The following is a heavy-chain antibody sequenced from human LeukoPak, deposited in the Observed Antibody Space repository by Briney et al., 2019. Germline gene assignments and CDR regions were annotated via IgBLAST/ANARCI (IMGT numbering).Heavy chain of an antibody. CDR1: GGSISSSSCY. D-gene: IGHD3-22*01. J-gene: IGHJ4*02. CDR3: ARGTYYYDSSGTKGVY. Sequence: PSQSLSLTCTVSGGSISSSSCYWGWVRQPPGKGLEWIGSIHYSGSTYYNPSLKSRVTISVDTSKNQFSLKLSSMTAADTAVYYCARGTYYYDSSGTKGVYWGQGTLVTVSS. V-gene: IGHV4-39*07. CDR2: IHYSGST.